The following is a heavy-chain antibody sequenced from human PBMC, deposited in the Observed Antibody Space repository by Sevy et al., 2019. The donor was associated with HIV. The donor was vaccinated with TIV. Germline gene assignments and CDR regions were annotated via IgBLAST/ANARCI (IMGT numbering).Heavy chain of an antibody. J-gene: IGHJ4*02. CDR3: ARGKVLFDY. CDR2: IYYNGTT. CDR1: GGSFSSYY. Sequence: SETLSLTCTVSGGSFSSYYWSWIRQSPGKGLEWIGYIYYNGTTNSSPSLRRRVTISPHMSKSQFSLKLKSVTAADTAVYYCARGKVLFDYWGQGTLVTVSS. D-gene: IGHD1-20*01. V-gene: IGHV4-59*01.